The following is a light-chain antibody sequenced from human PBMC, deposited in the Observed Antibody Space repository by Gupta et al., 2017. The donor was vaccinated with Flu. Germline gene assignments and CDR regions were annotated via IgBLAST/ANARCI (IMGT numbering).Light chain of an antibody. V-gene: IGLV3-21*02. CDR2: KDN. CDR1: NIGSKR. J-gene: IGLJ3*02. CDR3: QVWDSSSEHQV. Sequence: SYVLTQPTSVSEAPGQTARITCGGNNIGSKRVHWYRQKPGQAPVRVVDKDNDRPSGIPERFSGCNSATKATRNISRVEAGDEADDYCQVWDSSSEHQVLGGGTKLTVL.